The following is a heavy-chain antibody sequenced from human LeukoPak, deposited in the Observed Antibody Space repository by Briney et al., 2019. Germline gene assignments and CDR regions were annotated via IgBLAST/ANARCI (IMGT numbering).Heavy chain of an antibody. CDR1: GYTFTSYD. V-gene: IGHV1-8*01. Sequence: ASVKVSCKASGYTFTSYDINWVRQATGQGLEWMGWMNPNSGNTGYAQKFQGRVTMTRNTSISTAYMELSSLRSEDTSVYYCARVYRQLRPYYFDYWGQGTLLTVSS. CDR3: ARVYRQLRPYYFDY. CDR2: MNPNSGNT. J-gene: IGHJ4*02. D-gene: IGHD4-23*01.